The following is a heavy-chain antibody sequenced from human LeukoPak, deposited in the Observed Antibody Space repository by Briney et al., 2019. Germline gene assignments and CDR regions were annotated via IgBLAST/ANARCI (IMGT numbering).Heavy chain of an antibody. CDR1: GFTFTSYT. J-gene: IGHJ4*02. CDR3: AKTYGHFDD. V-gene: IGHV3-21*01. D-gene: IGHD4-17*01. Sequence: GGSLRLSCAASGFTFTSYTMNWVRQAPGQGLEWVSSITSGSSYIYYADSVKGRFTISRDNAKNSLYLQMTSLRVEDTAVYYCAKTYGHFDDWGQGTLVTVSS. CDR2: ITSGSSYI.